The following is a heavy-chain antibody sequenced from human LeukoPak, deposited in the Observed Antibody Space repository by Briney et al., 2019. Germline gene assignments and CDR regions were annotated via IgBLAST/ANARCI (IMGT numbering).Heavy chain of an antibody. D-gene: IGHD3-10*01. CDR1: GGTFSSYA. Sequence: ASVKVSCKASGGTFSSYAISWVRQTPGQGLEWMGGIIPIFGTANYAQKFQGRVTITADESTSTAYMELSSLRSEDTAVYYCATDYARRTYYYGSGSYDYWGQGTLVTVSS. CDR3: ATDYARRTYYYGSGSYDY. CDR2: IIPIFGTA. J-gene: IGHJ4*02. V-gene: IGHV1-69*13.